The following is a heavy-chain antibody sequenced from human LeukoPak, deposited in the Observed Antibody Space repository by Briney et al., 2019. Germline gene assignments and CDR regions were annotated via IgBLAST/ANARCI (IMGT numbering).Heavy chain of an antibody. Sequence: APVRVSCKASGYTFTGYYMHCVGQAAGQELEWMGWINPNSGGTNYAQKSHGRVTMTRDTSISTAYMELSRLRSDDTAVYYCAREHDYGDYSLAQNWFDPWGQGTLVTVSS. CDR3: AREHDYGDYSLAQNWFDP. CDR2: INPNSGGT. D-gene: IGHD4-17*01. CDR1: GYTFTGYY. V-gene: IGHV1-2*02. J-gene: IGHJ5*02.